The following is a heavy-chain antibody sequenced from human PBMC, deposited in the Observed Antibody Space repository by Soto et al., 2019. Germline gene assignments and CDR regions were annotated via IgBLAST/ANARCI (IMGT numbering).Heavy chain of an antibody. CDR2: IYYSGST. CDR3: AIVVAATHTGYYYYMDV. CDR1: GGSISSYY. Sequence: SETLSLTCTVSGGSISSYYWSWIRQPPGKGLEWIGYIYYSGSTNYNPSLKSRVTISVDTSKNQFSLKLSSVTAADTAVYYCAIVVAATHTGYYYYMDVWGKGTTVTVSS. D-gene: IGHD2-15*01. V-gene: IGHV4-59*01. J-gene: IGHJ6*03.